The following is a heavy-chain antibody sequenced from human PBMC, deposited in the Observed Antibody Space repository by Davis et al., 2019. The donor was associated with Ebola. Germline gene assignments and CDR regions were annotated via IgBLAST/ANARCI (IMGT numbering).Heavy chain of an antibody. V-gene: IGHV3-21*04. CDR2: IRGSGSTI. CDR3: ARRFIAARFLVVYGMDV. D-gene: IGHD6-6*01. J-gene: IGHJ6*02. CDR1: GFTFSSHA. Sequence: GGSLRLSCAASGFTFSSHAMSWVRQAPGQGLEWVSAIRGSGSTIYYADSVKGRFTISRDNAKNSLYLQMNSLRAEDTAVYYCARRFIAARFLVVYGMDVWGQGTTVTVSS.